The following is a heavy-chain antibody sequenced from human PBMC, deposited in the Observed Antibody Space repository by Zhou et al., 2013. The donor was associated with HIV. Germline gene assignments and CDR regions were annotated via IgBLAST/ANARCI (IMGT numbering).Heavy chain of an antibody. Sequence: QVQLVQSGVEVKKPGSSVKVSCKDSGGTYGIYVIWWVRQASGQGLEWMGRLIPKYGTTNYSPKLQGRLTITADETTNTAYMELANLRAEDTAVYYCARSPEDFWSGYYPILFDYWGQGTLITVSS. CDR3: ARSPEDFWSGYYPILFDY. CDR1: GGTYGIYV. J-gene: IGHJ4*02. D-gene: IGHD3-3*01. CDR2: LIPKYGTT. V-gene: IGHV1-69*13.